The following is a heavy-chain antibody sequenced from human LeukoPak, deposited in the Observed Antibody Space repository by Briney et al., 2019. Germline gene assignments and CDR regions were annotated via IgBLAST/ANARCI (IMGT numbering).Heavy chain of an antibody. V-gene: IGHV3-9*01. J-gene: IGHJ5*02. Sequence: GGSLRLSCAASGFTFDDYAMHWVRQAPGKGLEWVSGISWNSGSIVYADSVRGRFTISRDNAKNSLYLQMNSLGAEDTALYYCAKDPYGSGNSNWFDPWGQGTLVTVSS. CDR1: GFTFDDYA. D-gene: IGHD3-10*01. CDR2: ISWNSGSI. CDR3: AKDPYGSGNSNWFDP.